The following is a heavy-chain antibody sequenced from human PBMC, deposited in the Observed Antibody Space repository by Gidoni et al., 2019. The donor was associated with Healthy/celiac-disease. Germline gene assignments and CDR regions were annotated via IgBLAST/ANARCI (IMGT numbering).Heavy chain of an antibody. CDR1: GGSFSGYY. V-gene: IGHV4-34*01. J-gene: IGHJ4*02. Sequence: QVQLQQWGAGLLKPSETLSLTCAVYGGSFSGYYWSWIRQPPGKGLEWIGEINHSGSTNYNPSLKSRVTISVDTSKNQFSLKLSSVTAADTAVYYCARWVGAPGESYFDYWGQGTLVTVSS. CDR2: INHSGST. CDR3: ARWVGAPGESYFDY. D-gene: IGHD1-26*01.